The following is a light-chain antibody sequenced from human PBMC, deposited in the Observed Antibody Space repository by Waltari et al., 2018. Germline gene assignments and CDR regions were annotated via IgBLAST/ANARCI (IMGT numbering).Light chain of an antibody. CDR1: GSNLGAGFD. CDR2: GNN. Sequence: QSVLTQPPSVSGAPRQRVTISCTGSGSNLGAGFDVHWYQQLPGTAPKLLVYGNNSRPSGVPDRFSASKSGTSASLAITGLQAEDEADYYCQSYDSSLTGSWVFGGGTKLTVL. J-gene: IGLJ3*02. V-gene: IGLV1-40*01. CDR3: QSYDSSLTGSWV.